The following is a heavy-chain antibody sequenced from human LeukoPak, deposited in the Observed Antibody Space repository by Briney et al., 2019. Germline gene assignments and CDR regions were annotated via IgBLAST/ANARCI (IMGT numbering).Heavy chain of an antibody. J-gene: IGHJ4*02. Sequence: GGSLRLSCAASGFTFSGYSMNWVRQAPGKGLEWVSSITSSSSYIYYADSVKGRSTISRDNAKNSLYLQMNSLRAEDTAVYYCVRDPPTAFDYWGQGTLVTVSS. V-gene: IGHV3-21*01. CDR3: VRDPPTAFDY. CDR2: ITSSSSYI. CDR1: GFTFSGYS.